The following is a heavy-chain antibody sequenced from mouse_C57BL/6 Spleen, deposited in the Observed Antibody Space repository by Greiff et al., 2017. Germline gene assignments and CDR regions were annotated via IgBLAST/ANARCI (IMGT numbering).Heavy chain of an antibody. CDR2: ISSGSSTI. CDR1: GFTFSDYG. V-gene: IGHV5-17*01. CDR3: ARDRGGYFDY. Sequence: DVKLVESGGGLVKPGGSLKLSCAASGFTFSDYGMHWVRQAPEKGLEWVAYISSGSSTIYYADTVKGRFTISRDNAKNTLFLQMTSLRSEDTAMYYCARDRGGYFDYWGQGTTLTVSS. J-gene: IGHJ2*01.